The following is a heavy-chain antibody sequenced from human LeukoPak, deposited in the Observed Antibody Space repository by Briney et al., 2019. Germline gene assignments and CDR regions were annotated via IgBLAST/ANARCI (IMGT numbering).Heavy chain of an antibody. CDR2: ISSSSSYI. D-gene: IGHD6-13*01. J-gene: IGHJ5*02. V-gene: IGHV3-21*01. CDR1: GFTFSSYS. CDR3: ARGPRGIAAAGTGFDP. Sequence: GGSLRLSCAASGFTFSSYSMNWVRQAPGKGLEWVSSISSSSSYIYYADSVKGRFTISRDNAKNSLYLQMNSVRAEDTAVYYCARGPRGIAAAGTGFDPWGQGTLVTVSS.